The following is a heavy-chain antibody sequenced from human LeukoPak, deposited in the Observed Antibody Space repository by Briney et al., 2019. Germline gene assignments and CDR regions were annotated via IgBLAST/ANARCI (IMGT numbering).Heavy chain of an antibody. J-gene: IGHJ5*02. V-gene: IGHV4-4*07. Sequence: SETLSLTCTVSGGSISSYYWSWIRQPAGKGLELIGRIYTSGSTNYNPSLKSRVTISVDTSKNQFSLKLSSVTAADTAVYYCARDGLVPLRWFDPWGQGTLVTVSS. CDR2: IYTSGST. CDR1: GGSISSYY. CDR3: ARDGLVPLRWFDP. D-gene: IGHD6-19*01.